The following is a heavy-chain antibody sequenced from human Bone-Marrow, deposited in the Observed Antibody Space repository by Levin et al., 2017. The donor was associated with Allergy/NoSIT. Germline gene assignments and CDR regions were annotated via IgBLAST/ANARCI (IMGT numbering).Heavy chain of an antibody. CDR2: ISSSASTI. D-gene: IGHD3-3*01. J-gene: IGHJ4*02. Sequence: PGGSLRLSCVASGFRFRDHGMHWVRQAPGKGLEWVSYISSSASTIYYADSVKGRFTISRDNAKNSLYLQMNSLRAEDTAVYYCARQLGNFWSGYNYFDYWGQGTLVTVSS. CDR1: GFRFRDHG. V-gene: IGHV3-48*04. CDR3: ARQLGNFWSGYNYFDY.